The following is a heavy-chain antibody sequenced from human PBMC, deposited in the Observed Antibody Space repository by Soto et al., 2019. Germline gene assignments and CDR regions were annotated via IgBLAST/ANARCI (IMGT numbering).Heavy chain of an antibody. Sequence: LSLTCTVSGDSISSDGYYWSWIRQHPGKGLEWIGYIYYSGSTFYNPSLKRRVTISRDTSQNQFSLKLSSVTAADTAVYYCARSRYYDSSGVDYWGQGALVTVSS. J-gene: IGHJ4*02. CDR1: GDSISSDGYY. V-gene: IGHV4-31*03. CDR3: ARSRYYDSSGVDY. CDR2: IYYSGST. D-gene: IGHD3-22*01.